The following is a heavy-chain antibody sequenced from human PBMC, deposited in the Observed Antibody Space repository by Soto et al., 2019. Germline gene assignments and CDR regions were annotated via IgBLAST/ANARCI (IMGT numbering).Heavy chain of an antibody. CDR2: IYPGDSDT. CDR3: ARHLTLYYYDSSGYDY. J-gene: IGHJ4*02. V-gene: IGHV5-51*01. D-gene: IGHD3-22*01. Sequence: KVSCKASGYTFTSYWIGWVRQMPGKGLEWMGIIYPGDSDTRYSPSFQGQVTISADKSISTAYLQWSSLKASDTAMYYCARHLTLYYYDSSGYDYWGQGTLVTVSS. CDR1: GYTFTSYW.